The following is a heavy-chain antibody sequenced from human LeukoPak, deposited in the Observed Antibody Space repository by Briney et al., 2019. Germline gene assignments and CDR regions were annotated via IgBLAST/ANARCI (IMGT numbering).Heavy chain of an antibody. D-gene: IGHD3-3*01. J-gene: IGHJ6*03. Sequence: SETLSLTCTVSGGSISSYYWSWIRQPPGKGLEWIGYIYYSGSTNYNPSLKSRVTISVDTSKNQFSLKLSSVTAADTAVYYCARERTILDGYYYYYMDVWGKGTTVTVSS. CDR1: GGSISSYY. CDR3: ARERTILDGYYYYYMDV. V-gene: IGHV4-59*12. CDR2: IYYSGST.